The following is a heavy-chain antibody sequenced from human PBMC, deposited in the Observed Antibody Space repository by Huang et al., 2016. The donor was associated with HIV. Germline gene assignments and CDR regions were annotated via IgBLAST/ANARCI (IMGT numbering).Heavy chain of an antibody. Sequence: QIHLVQSGPEVKQPGASLKVSCKASGYKFHIYEITWVLQTPGQGLEWMGWISGDKVRIRFAQKFKDRLTMTTDVATSTAYLELRSLRLDDTAVYYCARTKGEFDFWGQGALVTVSS. D-gene: IGHD3-16*01. CDR3: ARTKGEFDF. J-gene: IGHJ4*02. CDR2: ISGDKVRI. CDR1: GYKFHIYE. V-gene: IGHV1-18*04.